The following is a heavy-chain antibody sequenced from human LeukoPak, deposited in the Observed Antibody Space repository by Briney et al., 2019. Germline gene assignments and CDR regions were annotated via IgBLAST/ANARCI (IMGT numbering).Heavy chain of an antibody. CDR3: GRHGVYGSGSWGGAFDI. V-gene: IGHV4-59*08. D-gene: IGHD3-10*01. CDR2: IYYSGST. CDR1: GGSISSYY. J-gene: IGHJ3*02. Sequence: PSETLSLTCTVSGGSISSYYWSWIRQPPGKGLEWIGYIYYSGSTNYNPSLKSRVTISVDTSKNQFSLKLSSVTAADTAVYYCGRHGVYGSGSWGGAFDIWGQGKIVTVSS.